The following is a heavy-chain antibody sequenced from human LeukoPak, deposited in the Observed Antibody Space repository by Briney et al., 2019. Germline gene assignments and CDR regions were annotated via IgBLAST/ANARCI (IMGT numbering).Heavy chain of an antibody. CDR2: INPNSGDT. CDR3: ASGRDYGDERGAFDI. V-gene: IGHV1-2*02. CDR1: GYTFTVYY. D-gene: IGHD4-17*01. Sequence: ASVKVSCKASGYTFTVYYMHWVRQAPGQGLEWMGWINPNSGDTNYAQKFQGRVTMTRDTSISTAYMELSRLRSDDTAVYYCASGRDYGDERGAFDIWGQGTMVTVSS. J-gene: IGHJ3*02.